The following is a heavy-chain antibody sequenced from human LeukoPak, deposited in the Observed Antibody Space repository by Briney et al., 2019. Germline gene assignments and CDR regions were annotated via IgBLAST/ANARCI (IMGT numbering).Heavy chain of an antibody. CDR1: GGSISSGGYY. CDR2: IYYSGST. J-gene: IGHJ5*02. V-gene: IGHV4-31*03. CDR3: ARALRGVAAAGTPNWFDP. Sequence: SETLSLTCTVSGGSISSGGYYWRWIRQHPGRGLEWIGYIYYSGSTYYNPSLKSRVTISVDTSKNQFSLKLSSVTAADPAVYYCARALRGVAAAGTPNWFDPWGQGTLVTVSS. D-gene: IGHD6-13*01.